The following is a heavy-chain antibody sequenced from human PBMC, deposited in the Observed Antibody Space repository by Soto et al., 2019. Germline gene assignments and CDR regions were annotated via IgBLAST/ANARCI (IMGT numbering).Heavy chain of an antibody. J-gene: IGHJ5*02. D-gene: IGHD5-12*01. CDR3: VRGKMREMATILREKWFDP. Sequence: SXKVSFKASGGTXTNHAINLVRQAPGQGLEWMGGIIPIFGTSNYAQKFQGRVTSTADESTRTAYIELSSLRSEDTALYYCVRGKMREMATILREKWFDPWGQGTLGTVS. V-gene: IGHV1-69*13. CDR2: IIPIFGTS. CDR1: GGTXTNHA.